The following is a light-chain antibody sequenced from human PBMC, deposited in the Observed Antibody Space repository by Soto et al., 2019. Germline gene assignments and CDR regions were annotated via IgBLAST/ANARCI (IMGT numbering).Light chain of an antibody. V-gene: IGKV3-15*01. Sequence: EIVLTQSPATLSLSPGERATLSCRASQSVSSYLAWYQQKPGQAPRLLMFRTSSRATGFPARFSGSGSGTEFNLTISSLQSEDFAVYYCQQYNNWPRTFGQGTKVDIK. CDR3: QQYNNWPRT. J-gene: IGKJ1*01. CDR2: RTS. CDR1: QSVSSY.